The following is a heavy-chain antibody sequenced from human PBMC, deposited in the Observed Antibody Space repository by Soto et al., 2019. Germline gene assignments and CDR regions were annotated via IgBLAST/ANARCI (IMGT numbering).Heavy chain of an antibody. J-gene: IGHJ4*02. Sequence: WGSLRLSCATSGFNFNNYAMIWFRHSPWEGLEWVSFISSSGGTTYYADSVKGRFTISRDNSRNTVFLQMNTLGAEDTAIYYCATLMTVTGPGWGRASEYWGQGTRVTVSS. D-gene: IGHD6-19*01. CDR2: ISSSGGTT. V-gene: IGHV3-23*01. CDR3: ATLMTVTGPGWGRASEY. CDR1: GFNFNNYA.